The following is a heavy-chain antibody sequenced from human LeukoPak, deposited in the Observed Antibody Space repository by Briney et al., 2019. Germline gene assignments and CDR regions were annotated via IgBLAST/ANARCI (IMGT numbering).Heavy chain of an antibody. V-gene: IGHV4-61*02. CDR2: IYTSGST. D-gene: IGHD2-15*01. Sequence: SQTLSLTCTVTGGSISSGSYYWSWLRQPAGKGLEWIGRIYTSGSTNYNPSLKSRATISVDTSKNQFSLKLSSVTAADTAVYYCAREYCSGGSCYQYYFDYWGQGTLVTVSS. CDR3: AREYCSGGSCYQYYFDY. J-gene: IGHJ4*02. CDR1: GGSISSGSYY.